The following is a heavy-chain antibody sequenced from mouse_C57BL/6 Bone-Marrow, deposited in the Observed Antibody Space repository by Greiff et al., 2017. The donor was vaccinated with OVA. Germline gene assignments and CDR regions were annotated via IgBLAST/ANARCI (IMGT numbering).Heavy chain of an antibody. D-gene: IGHD1-2*01. J-gene: IGHJ2*01. CDR3: AHHYGPWAFDY. V-gene: IGHV2-3*01. CDR1: GFSLTSYG. CDR2: IWGDGST. Sequence: VQRVESGPGLVAPSPSLSLTCTASGFSLTSYGVSWVRQPPGQGLEWLGVIWGDGSTNYHSATISRLSNSKDNSKNQVYVTLNRLQSDDTATYYCAHHYGPWAFDYWGQGTTLTVSS.